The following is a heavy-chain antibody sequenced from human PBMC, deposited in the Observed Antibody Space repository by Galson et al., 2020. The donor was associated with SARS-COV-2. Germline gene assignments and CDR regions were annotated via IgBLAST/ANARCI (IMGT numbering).Heavy chain of an antibody. J-gene: IGHJ6*03. CDR2: IIPILGIA. CDR1: GGTFSSYA. CDR3: ARDRGYSYGYEHYYYYYMHV. D-gene: IGHD5-18*01. V-gene: IGHV1-69*10. Sequence: SVKVSCKASGGTFSSYAISWVRQAPGQGLEWMGGIIPILGIANYAQKFQGRVTITADKSTSTAYMELSSLRSEDTAVYYCARDRGYSYGYEHYYYYYMHVWGKGTTVTVSS.